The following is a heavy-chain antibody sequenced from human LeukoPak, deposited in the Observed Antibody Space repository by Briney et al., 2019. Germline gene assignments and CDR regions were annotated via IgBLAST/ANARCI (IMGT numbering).Heavy chain of an antibody. CDR2: INHSGST. Sequence: SETLSLTCAVYGGSFSGYYWSWIRQPPGKGLEWIGEINHSGSTNYNPSLKSRVTISVDTSKNQFSLKLSSVTAADTAVYYCARPSSGWRTGHFDYWGQGTLVTVSS. V-gene: IGHV4-34*01. J-gene: IGHJ4*02. D-gene: IGHD6-19*01. CDR3: ARPSSGWRTGHFDY. CDR1: GGSFSGYY.